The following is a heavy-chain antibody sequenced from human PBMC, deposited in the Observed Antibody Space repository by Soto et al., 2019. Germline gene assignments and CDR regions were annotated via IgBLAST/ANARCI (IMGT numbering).Heavy chain of an antibody. CDR2: VYYSGRT. CDR3: ARRHYDILTGYATDAFDF. D-gene: IGHD3-9*01. V-gene: IGHV4-59*11. J-gene: IGHJ3*01. CDR1: GGSISNHY. Sequence: QVQLQESGPGLVQPSETLSLTCTVSGGSISNHYWNWIRQPPGKGLEWIGYVYYSGRTNYNPSLKSRVPISVDTSKNQVSLKLTSVTAADTAVYYCARRHYDILTGYATDAFDFWGQGTLVTVSS.